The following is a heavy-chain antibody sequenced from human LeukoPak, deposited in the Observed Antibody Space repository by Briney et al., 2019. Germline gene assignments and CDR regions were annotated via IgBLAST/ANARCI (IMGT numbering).Heavy chain of an antibody. D-gene: IGHD6-19*01. CDR3: AKDHLPGIVVADRDY. Sequence: GGSLRLSCAASGFTFSNYAMRWVRQAPGKGLEWVSAISGSGGTTYYTDSVKGRFTISRDNSKNTLYLQINSLRAEDTAIYYCAKDHLPGIVVADRDYWGQGTLVTVSS. V-gene: IGHV3-23*01. CDR1: GFTFSNYA. J-gene: IGHJ4*02. CDR2: ISGSGGTT.